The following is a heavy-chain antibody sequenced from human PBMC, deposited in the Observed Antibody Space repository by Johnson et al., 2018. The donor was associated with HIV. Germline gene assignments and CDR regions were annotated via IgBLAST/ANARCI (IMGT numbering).Heavy chain of an antibody. V-gene: IGHV3-74*01. J-gene: IGHJ3*02. CDR2: INSDGSST. Sequence: VQLVESGGGVVQPGRSLRLSCAASGFTFSSYGMHWVRQAPGKGLEWVSRINSDGSSTSYADSVKGRFTISRDNAKNTLYLQMNSLRAEDTAVYYCARDWDYAHAFDIWGQGTMVTVSS. CDR3: ARDWDYAHAFDI. CDR1: GFTFSSYG. D-gene: IGHD4-17*01.